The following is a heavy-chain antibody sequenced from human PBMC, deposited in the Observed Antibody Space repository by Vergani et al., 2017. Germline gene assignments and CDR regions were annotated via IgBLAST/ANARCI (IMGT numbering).Heavy chain of an antibody. Sequence: QVQLQESGPGLVQPSETLSLTCTVSGGSISSYYWSWIRQPPGKGLEWIGYIYYSGSTNYNPSLKSRVTISVDTSKNQFSLKLSSVTAADTAVYYCARTELGYGGDDAFDIWGQGTMVTVSS. J-gene: IGHJ3*02. CDR1: GGSISSYY. CDR2: IYYSGST. V-gene: IGHV4-59*01. CDR3: ARTELGYGGDDAFDI. D-gene: IGHD7-27*01.